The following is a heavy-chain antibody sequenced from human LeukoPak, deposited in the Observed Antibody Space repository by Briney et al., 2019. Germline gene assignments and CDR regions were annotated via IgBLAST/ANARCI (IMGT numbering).Heavy chain of an antibody. V-gene: IGHV1-69*13. Sequence: GASVKVSCKASGGTFSSYAISWVRQAPGQGLEWMGGIIPIFGTANYAQKFQVRVTITADESTSTAYMELSSLRSEDTAVYYCARSRITMIVVVILHDAFDIWGQGTMVTVSS. CDR3: ARSRITMIVVVILHDAFDI. CDR1: GGTFSSYA. J-gene: IGHJ3*02. CDR2: IIPIFGTA. D-gene: IGHD3-22*01.